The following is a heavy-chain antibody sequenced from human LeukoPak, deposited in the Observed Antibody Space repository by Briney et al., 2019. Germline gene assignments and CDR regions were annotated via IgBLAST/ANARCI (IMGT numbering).Heavy chain of an antibody. CDR2: INPNTGGA. CDR1: GYTFADYF. CDR3: ARDLTSTSHWEFDY. V-gene: IGHV1-2*04. J-gene: IGHJ4*02. Sequence: ASVKVSCKASGYTFADYFIHWVRQAPGQGLEWMGRINPNTGGAEYAPKLQGWVTMTRDTSISTAYVEVNRLISDDTAVYYCARDLTSTSHWEFDYWGQGTLVIVSS. D-gene: IGHD1-26*01.